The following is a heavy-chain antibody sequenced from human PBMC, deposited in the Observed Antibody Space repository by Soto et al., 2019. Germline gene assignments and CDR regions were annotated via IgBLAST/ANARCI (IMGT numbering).Heavy chain of an antibody. D-gene: IGHD3-16*02. V-gene: IGHV1-69*05. Sequence: GASVKVSCKASGGTFSSYAISWVRQAPGQGLEWMGGIIPIFSTANYAQKFQGRVTMTRDTSTSTVYMELSSLRSEDMAVYYCARDRYPKQKEIGYWGQGTLVTVSS. J-gene: IGHJ4*02. CDR1: GGTFSSYA. CDR2: IIPIFSTA. CDR3: ARDRYPKQKEIGY.